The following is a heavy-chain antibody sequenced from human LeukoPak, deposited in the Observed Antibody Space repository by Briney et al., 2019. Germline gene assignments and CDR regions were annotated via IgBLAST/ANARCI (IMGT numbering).Heavy chain of an antibody. CDR2: ISGSVGST. V-gene: IGHV3-23*01. D-gene: IGHD6-19*01. Sequence: GGSLRLSCAASGFTFSSYSMNWVRQAPGKGLEWVSSISGSVGSTYYADSVKGRFTISRDNSKKTVYLQMNSLRAEDTAVYYCAKDSIVASGWYESYFDSWGQGTLVTVSS. J-gene: IGHJ4*02. CDR1: GFTFSSYS. CDR3: AKDSIVASGWYESYFDS.